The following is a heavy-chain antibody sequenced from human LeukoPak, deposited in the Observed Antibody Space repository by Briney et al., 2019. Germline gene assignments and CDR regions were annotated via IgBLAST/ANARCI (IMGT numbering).Heavy chain of an antibody. CDR3: ARHSCSSSSCYYHYGMDV. CDR2: IYYSGGT. CDR1: GGSMNNYY. V-gene: IGHV4-59*08. J-gene: IGHJ6*02. Sequence: SETLSLTCNVSGGSMNNYYWSWIRQPPGRGLEWIGYIYYSGGTNYSPALKSRVTLSVDTSKNQFSLKLGSVTAADTAVYYCARHSCSSSSCYYHYGMDVWGQGTTVTVSS. D-gene: IGHD2-2*01.